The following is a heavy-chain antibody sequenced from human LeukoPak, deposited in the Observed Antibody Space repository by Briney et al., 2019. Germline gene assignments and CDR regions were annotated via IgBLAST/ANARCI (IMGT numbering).Heavy chain of an antibody. CDR3: ARVDSSGWYSVDY. CDR2: INHSGST. V-gene: IGHV4-34*01. CDR1: GGSFSGYY. D-gene: IGHD6-19*01. J-gene: IGHJ4*02. Sequence: PSETLSLACAVYGGSFSGYYWSWIRQPPGKGLEWIGEINHSGSTNYNPSLKSRVTISVDTSKNQFSLKLSSVTAADTAVYYCARVDSSGWYSVDYWGQGTLVTVSS.